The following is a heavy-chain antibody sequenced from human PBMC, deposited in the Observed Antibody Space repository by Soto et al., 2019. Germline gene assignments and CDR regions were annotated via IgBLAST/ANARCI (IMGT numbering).Heavy chain of an antibody. Sequence: GGSLRLSCAASGFTFDDYAMHWVRQAPGKGLEWVSGISWNSGSIGYADSVKGRFTISRDNAKNSLYLQMNSLRAEDTAMYYGAKDRWYSSRWGWFDPWGQGTLVTVSS. CDR2: ISWNSGSI. J-gene: IGHJ5*02. CDR1: GFTFDDYA. CDR3: AKDRWYSSRWGWFDP. V-gene: IGHV3-9*01. D-gene: IGHD6-13*01.